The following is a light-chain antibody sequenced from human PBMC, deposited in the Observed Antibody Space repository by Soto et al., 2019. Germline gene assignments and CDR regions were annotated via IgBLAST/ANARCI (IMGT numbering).Light chain of an antibody. J-gene: IGKJ4*01. CDR2: GAA. CDR3: QQYGSSPLT. CDR1: QSVSSSY. Sequence: EIVLTQSPGTLSLSPGERATLSCRASQSVSSSYLAWYQQKPGQAPRLLIYGAASRATGIPDRFSGSGSGTDFSLTISRLAPEDSAVYFCQQYGSSPLTFGGGTKVDI. V-gene: IGKV3-20*01.